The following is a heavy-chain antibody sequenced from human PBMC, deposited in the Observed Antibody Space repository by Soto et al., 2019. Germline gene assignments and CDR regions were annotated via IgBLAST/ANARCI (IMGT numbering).Heavy chain of an antibody. CDR2: ISAHNGNT. Sequence: QVHLVQSGAEVKKPGASVKVSCKGSGYDFTTYGITWVRQAPGQGLEWMAWISAHNGNTDYAQKLQGRVTVTRDTSTSTAYMKLRSLRSDDTAVYYCARGRYWDYWGQGALVTVSS. D-gene: IGHD2-8*02. J-gene: IGHJ4*02. V-gene: IGHV1-18*01. CDR3: ARGRYWDY. CDR1: GYDFTTYG.